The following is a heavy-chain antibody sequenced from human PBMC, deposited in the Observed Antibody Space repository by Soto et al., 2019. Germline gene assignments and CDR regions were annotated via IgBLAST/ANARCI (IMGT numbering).Heavy chain of an antibody. D-gene: IGHD2-2*01. CDR2: VSAYDGHT. J-gene: IGHJ3*01. Sequence: QVQLVQSGAEVKKPGASVRVSCKSSGYTFNAYGFSWVRQAPGQGLEWMGWVSAYDGHTNYAQKFQGRVTMTTDTSTTTVYMELRGLRADVTAMYYCARAREFHLLGAFDFLGQGTMVTVSS. CDR3: ARAREFHLLGAFDF. V-gene: IGHV1-18*01. CDR1: GYTFNAYG.